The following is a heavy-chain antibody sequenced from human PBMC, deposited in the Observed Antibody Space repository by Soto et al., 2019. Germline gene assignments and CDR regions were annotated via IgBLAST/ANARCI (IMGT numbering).Heavy chain of an antibody. CDR2: IYYSGST. D-gene: IGHD1-26*01. V-gene: IGHV4-59*08. CDR1: GGTISSWY. J-gene: IGHJ4*02. CDR3: AGRYGSAIDY. Sequence: SETLSLTCTVSGGTISSWYWSWIRQPPGKGLEWIGYIYYSGSTNCNPSLKSRVTLSVDTSKNQFSLKLSSVTAADTAVYYCAGRYGSAIDYWGQGTLVTVSS.